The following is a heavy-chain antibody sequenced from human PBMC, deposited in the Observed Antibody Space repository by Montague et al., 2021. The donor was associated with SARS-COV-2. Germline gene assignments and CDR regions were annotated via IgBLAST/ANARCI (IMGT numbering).Heavy chain of an antibody. CDR3: AISTTAATGAVGY. D-gene: IGHD2-2*01. J-gene: IGHJ4*02. V-gene: IGHV3-7*01. Sequence: SLRLSCAASGFTFSSYWMSWVRQAPGKGLEWVANIDQHGSEKYYADSVNGRFTISRDNARNSLYLQMNSLRVDDTAVYYCAISTTAATGAVGYWGQGTLVIVSS. CDR2: IDQHGSEK. CDR1: GFTFSSYW.